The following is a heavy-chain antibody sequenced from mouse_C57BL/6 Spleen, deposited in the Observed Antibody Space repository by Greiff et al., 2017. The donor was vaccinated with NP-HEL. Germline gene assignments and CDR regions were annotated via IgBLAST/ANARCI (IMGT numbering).Heavy chain of an antibody. CDR1: GYTFTSYW. J-gene: IGHJ4*01. Sequence: QVQLQQPGAELVKPGASVKLSCKASGYTFTSYWMQWVKQRPGQGLEWIGEIDPSDSYTNYNQKFKGKATLTVYTSSSTAYMQLSSLTSEDSAVYYCARGYYGSSYEAMDYWGQGTSVTVSS. D-gene: IGHD1-1*01. CDR2: IDPSDSYT. V-gene: IGHV1-50*01. CDR3: ARGYYGSSYEAMDY.